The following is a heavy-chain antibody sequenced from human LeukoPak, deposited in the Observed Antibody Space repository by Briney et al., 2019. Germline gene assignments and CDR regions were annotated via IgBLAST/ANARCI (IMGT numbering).Heavy chain of an antibody. CDR1: GGSINSYY. CDR2: IYHSGST. CDR3: ARVGYYGSSGYLDY. D-gene: IGHD3-22*01. J-gene: IGHJ4*02. V-gene: IGHV4-59*01. Sequence: SETLSLTCTVSGGSINSYYWNWIRQPPGKGLEWIGYIYHSGSTKYNPSLESRVTISIDTSKNHFSLRLSSVTAADTAVYYCARVGYYGSSGYLDYWGQGTLVTVSS.